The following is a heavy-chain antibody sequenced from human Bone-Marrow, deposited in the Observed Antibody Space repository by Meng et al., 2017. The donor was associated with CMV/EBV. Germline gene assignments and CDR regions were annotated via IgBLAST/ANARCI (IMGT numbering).Heavy chain of an antibody. J-gene: IGHJ6*02. V-gene: IGHV1-46*01. CDR2: INPSGGST. D-gene: IGHD3-22*01. Sequence: ASVKVSCMASGYAFTSFYMQWVRQAPGQGLEWMGVINPSGGSTNYAQKFRGRVIMTRDTSTSTVYMELSSLRSEDTAVYYCASHSGYNDLYYYYGMDVWGQGTTVTVSS. CDR3: ASHSGYNDLYYYYGMDV. CDR1: GYAFTSFY.